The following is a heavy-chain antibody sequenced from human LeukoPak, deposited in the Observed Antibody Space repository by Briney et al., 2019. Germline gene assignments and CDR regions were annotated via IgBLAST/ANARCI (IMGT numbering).Heavy chain of an antibody. CDR1: GFTFSSYA. CDR3: AKDPGGSYLPRYFDH. J-gene: IGHJ4*02. CDR2: ISGSGGST. D-gene: IGHD1-26*01. Sequence: PGGSLRLSCAASGFTFSSYAMSWVRQAPGKGLEWVSAISGSGGSTYYADSVKGRFTISRDNSKNTLYLQMNSLRAEDTAVYYCAKDPGGSYLPRYFDHWGQGTLVTVSS. V-gene: IGHV3-23*01.